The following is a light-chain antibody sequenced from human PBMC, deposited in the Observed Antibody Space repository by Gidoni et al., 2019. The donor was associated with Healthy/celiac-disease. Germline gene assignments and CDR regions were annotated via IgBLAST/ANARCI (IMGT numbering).Light chain of an antibody. CDR3: QQYNNWPVT. V-gene: IGKV3-15*01. Sequence: EIVMTQSPATLSVSPGERATLSCRASQSVSSNLAWYQQKPVPAPSLLIYGASTRATGIPARFSGSGSGTEFTLTISSLQSEDFAVDYCQQYNNWPVTFGQGTKVEIK. CDR2: GAS. CDR1: QSVSSN. J-gene: IGKJ1*01.